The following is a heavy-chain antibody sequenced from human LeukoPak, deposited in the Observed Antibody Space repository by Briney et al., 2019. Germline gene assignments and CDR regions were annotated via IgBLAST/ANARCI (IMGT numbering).Heavy chain of an antibody. CDR3: ARQGSYDSSGYYYKWYFDL. Sequence: PSETLSLTCTASGGSISSSSYYWGWIRQPPGKGLEWIGSIYYSGSTYYNPSLKSRVTISVDTSKNQFSLKLSSVTAADTAVYYCARQGSYDSSGYYYKWYFDLWGRGTLVTVSS. V-gene: IGHV4-39*01. J-gene: IGHJ2*01. CDR1: GGSISSSSYY. D-gene: IGHD3-22*01. CDR2: IYYSGST.